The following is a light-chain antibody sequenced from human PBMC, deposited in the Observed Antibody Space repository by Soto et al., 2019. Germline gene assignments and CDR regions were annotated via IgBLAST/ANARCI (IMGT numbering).Light chain of an antibody. V-gene: IGLV2-8*01. CDR2: EVS. CDR3: SSYAGSNKSV. Sequence: ALTQPPSASGSPGQSVTISCTGTSSDVGGYNYVSWYQQHPGKAPKLMIYEVSKRPSGVPDRFSGSKSGNTASLTVSGLQPEDEADYYCSSYAGSNKSVFGTGTKVTVL. CDR1: SSDVGGYNY. J-gene: IGLJ1*01.